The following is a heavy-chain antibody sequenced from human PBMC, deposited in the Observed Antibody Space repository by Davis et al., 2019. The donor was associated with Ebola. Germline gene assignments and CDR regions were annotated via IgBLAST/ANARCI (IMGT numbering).Heavy chain of an antibody. CDR2: INTDGSAA. Sequence: GESLKISCAVSGFTFSNYWMHWVRQAPGTGPVWVSRINTDGSAATYADSVKGRFTISRDNAKNTMYLQMNSLRADDTAVYYCARASTWEMLDYWGQGTPVTVSS. D-gene: IGHD1-26*01. CDR3: ARASTWEMLDY. CDR1: GFTFSNYW. J-gene: IGHJ4*02. V-gene: IGHV3-74*01.